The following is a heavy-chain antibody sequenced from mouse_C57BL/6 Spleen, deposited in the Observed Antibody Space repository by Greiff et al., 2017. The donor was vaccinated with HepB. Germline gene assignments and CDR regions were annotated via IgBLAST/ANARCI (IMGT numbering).Heavy chain of an antibody. V-gene: IGHV7-3*01. CDR2: IRNKANGYTT. CDR1: GFTFTDYY. Sequence: EVQLVESGGGLVQPGGSLSLSCAASGFTFTDYYMSWVRQPPGKALEWLGFIRNKANGYTTEYSASVKGRFTISRDNSQSILYLQMNALRAEDSATYYCARGGTLYYAMDYWGQGTSVTVSS. D-gene: IGHD2-14*01. J-gene: IGHJ4*01. CDR3: ARGGTLYYAMDY.